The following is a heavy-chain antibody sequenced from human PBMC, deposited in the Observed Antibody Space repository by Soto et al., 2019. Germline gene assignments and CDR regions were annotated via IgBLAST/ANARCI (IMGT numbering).Heavy chain of an antibody. CDR1: GFTFEDYV. J-gene: IGHJ6*02. V-gene: IGHV3-9*01. D-gene: IGHD3-3*01. Sequence: EVQLVESGGGLVQPGRSLRLSCVGSGFTFEDYVMHWVRQVPGKGLEWVSHISWDGYSIGYAGSVRGRFTISRDNAKNPLFLKMNGLRPGARALYYCADTWSGSPRGRVHVWGQGTTVAVSS. CDR3: ADTWSGSPRGRVHV. CDR2: ISWDGYSI.